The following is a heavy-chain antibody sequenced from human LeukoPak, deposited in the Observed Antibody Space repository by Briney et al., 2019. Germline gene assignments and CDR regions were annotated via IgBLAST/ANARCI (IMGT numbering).Heavy chain of an antibody. J-gene: IGHJ5*02. V-gene: IGHV4-59*01. Sequence: SETLSLTCTVSGGSISSYYWSWIRQPPGKGLEWIGYIYSSGSTNYNPSLKSRVTISVNTSKNQFSLKLSSVTAADTAVYYCARVATKRIAAAGPLGFDPWGQGTLVTVSS. D-gene: IGHD6-13*01. CDR3: ARVATKRIAAAGPLGFDP. CDR1: GGSISSYY. CDR2: IYSSGST.